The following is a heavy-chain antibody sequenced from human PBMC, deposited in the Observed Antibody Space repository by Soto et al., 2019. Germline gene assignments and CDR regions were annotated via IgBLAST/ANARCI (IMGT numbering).Heavy chain of an antibody. CDR2: IYYSGNT. CDR3: ARIPVDTSMIYWLDP. J-gene: IGHJ5*01. CDR1: VDSVTSGNYY. D-gene: IGHD5-18*01. Sequence: SETLSLTCTFSVDSVTSGNYYWSWIRQPPGKGLEWIGYIYYSGNTNYSPSLKGRVTMSLDRSNNQFSLNLSSVTAADTAVYYCARIPVDTSMIYWLDPWGQGILVTVSS. V-gene: IGHV4-61*01.